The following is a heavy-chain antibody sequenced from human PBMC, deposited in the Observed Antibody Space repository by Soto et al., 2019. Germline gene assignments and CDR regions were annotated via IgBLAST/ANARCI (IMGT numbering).Heavy chain of an antibody. D-gene: IGHD5-12*01. CDR1: GGTFSSST. CDR2: IIPILGPA. CDR3: ATGPDSGSYFYFAF. Sequence: SVKVSCKTSGGTFSSSTISWVRQAPGQGLEWMGRIIPILGPAKYAKKFQGRVTITADRYTGTAYMEVSSLRSEDTAIYYCATGPDSGSYFYFAFWGQGTQVTVSS. J-gene: IGHJ4*02. V-gene: IGHV1-69*08.